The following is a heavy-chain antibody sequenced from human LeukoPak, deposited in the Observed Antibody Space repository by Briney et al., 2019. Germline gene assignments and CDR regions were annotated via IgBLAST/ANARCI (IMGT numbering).Heavy chain of an antibody. D-gene: IGHD1-26*01. J-gene: IGHJ4*02. CDR3: ARERPQGGSIDY. V-gene: IGHV4-59*01. CDR2: IYYSGST. CDR1: DDSITLYY. Sequence: SETLSLTCTVSDDSITLYYWSWIRQPPGKGLEWIGYIYYSGSTNYNPSLKSRVTISVDTSKNQFSLKLSSVTAADTAVYYCARERPQGGSIDYWGQGTLVTVSS.